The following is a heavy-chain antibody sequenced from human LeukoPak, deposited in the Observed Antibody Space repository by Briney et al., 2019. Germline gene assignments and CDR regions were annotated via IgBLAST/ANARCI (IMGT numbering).Heavy chain of an antibody. V-gene: IGHV3-11*04. CDR2: ITSSGSTI. D-gene: IGHD3-3*01. CDR1: GFTFSDYY. J-gene: IGHJ6*03. Sequence: GGSLRLSCAASGFTFSDYYMSWIRQAPGKGLEWVSYITSSGSTIYYADSVKGRFTISRDNAKNSLYLQMNSLRAEDTAVYYCARGRKAKNRADYDSWSGYPMTTYYYYMDVWGKGTTVTVSS. CDR3: ARGRKAKNRADYDSWSGYPMTTYYYYMDV.